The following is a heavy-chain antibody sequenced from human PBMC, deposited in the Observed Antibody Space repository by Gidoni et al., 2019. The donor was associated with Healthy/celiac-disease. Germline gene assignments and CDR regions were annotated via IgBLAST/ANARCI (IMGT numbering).Heavy chain of an antibody. V-gene: IGHV4-39*01. CDR1: GGSISRSSYY. Sequence: QLQLQESGPGLVTPSDTLSLTCTVSGGSISRSSYYWGWIRQPPGKGLEWIGSIYYSGSTYYNPSLKSRVTISVDTSKNQFSLKLSSVTAADTAVYYCARQYSSGWADYFDYWGQGTLVTVSS. CDR2: IYYSGST. D-gene: IGHD6-19*01. CDR3: ARQYSSGWADYFDY. J-gene: IGHJ4*02.